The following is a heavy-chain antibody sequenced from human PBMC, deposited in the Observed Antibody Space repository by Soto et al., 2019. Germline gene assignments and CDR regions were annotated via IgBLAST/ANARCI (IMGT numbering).Heavy chain of an antibody. CDR2: IYYSGST. J-gene: IGHJ4*02. CDR3: ARVGGLAARTFDY. V-gene: IGHV4-59*01. D-gene: IGHD6-6*01. CDR1: GGSISDFY. Sequence: TLSLTCTVSGGSISDFYWSWIRQPPGKGLEWIGYIYYSGSTNYNPSLKSRVTISVDTSKNQFSLNLRSMSPADTAVYYCARVGGLAARTFDYWGPGTLVTVSS.